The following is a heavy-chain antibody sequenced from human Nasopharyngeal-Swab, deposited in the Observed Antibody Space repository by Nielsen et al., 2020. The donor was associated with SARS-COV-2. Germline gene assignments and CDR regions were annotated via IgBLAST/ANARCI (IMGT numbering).Heavy chain of an antibody. Sequence: ESLKISCTVSGGSISSSSYYWGWIRQPPGKGLEWIGSIYYSGGTYYNPSLKSRVTISVDTSKNQFSLKLSSVTAADTAVYYCARHPTTAFDYWGQGTLVTVSS. CDR1: GGSISSSSYY. D-gene: IGHD4-11*01. V-gene: IGHV4-39*01. J-gene: IGHJ4*02. CDR2: IYYSGGT. CDR3: ARHPTTAFDY.